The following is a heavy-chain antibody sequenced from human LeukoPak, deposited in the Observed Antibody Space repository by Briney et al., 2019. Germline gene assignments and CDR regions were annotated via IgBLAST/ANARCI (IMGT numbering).Heavy chain of an antibody. D-gene: IGHD2-2*01. Sequence: PSVNVSCKVSGYTLTELSMHWVRQAPGKGLEWMGGFDTEVGETIYAQKFQGRVTMTEDTSTDTAYMELRRLRSEDTGVYYCATLGAYCRSTSCYGAFDIWGQGTMVTVSS. CDR3: ATLGAYCRSTSCYGAFDI. V-gene: IGHV1-24*01. J-gene: IGHJ3*02. CDR1: GYTLTELS. CDR2: FDTEVGET.